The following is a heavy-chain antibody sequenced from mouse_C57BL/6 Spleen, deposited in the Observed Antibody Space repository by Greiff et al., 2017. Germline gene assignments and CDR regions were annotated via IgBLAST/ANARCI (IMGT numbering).Heavy chain of an antibody. CDR1: GFTFSSYG. CDR2: ISSGGSYT. CDR3: ARTGTWDY. Sequence: EVKLMESGGDLVKPGGSLKLSCAASGFTFSSYGMSWVRQTPDKRLEWVATISSGGSYTYYPDSVKGRFTISRDNAKNTLYLQMSSLKSEDTAMYYCARTGTWDYWGQGTTLTVSS. V-gene: IGHV5-6*01. D-gene: IGHD4-1*01. J-gene: IGHJ2*01.